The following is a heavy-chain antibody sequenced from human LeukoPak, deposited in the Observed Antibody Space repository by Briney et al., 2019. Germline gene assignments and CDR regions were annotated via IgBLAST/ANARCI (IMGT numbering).Heavy chain of an antibody. CDR3: ATRLLLWFGELGWFDP. V-gene: IGHV4-30-4*01. Sequence: SETLSLTCTVSGGSISSGDYYWSWIRQPPGKGLEWIGYIYYSGSTYYNPSLKNRVTISVDTSKNQFSLKLSSVTAADTAVYYCATRLLLWFGELGWFDPWGQGTLVTVSS. D-gene: IGHD3-10*01. J-gene: IGHJ5*02. CDR2: IYYSGST. CDR1: GGSISSGDYY.